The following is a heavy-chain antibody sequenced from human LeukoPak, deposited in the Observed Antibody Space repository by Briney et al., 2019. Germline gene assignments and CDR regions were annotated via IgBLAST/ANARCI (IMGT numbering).Heavy chain of an antibody. Sequence: GGSLRLSCAASGFTFSDHYMDWVRQAPGKGLEWVGRTRNKANSYTTEYAASVKGRFTISRDDSKNSLYLQMNSLKTDDTAVYYCARDDHYDSSGYWGQGTLVTVSS. CDR1: GFTFSDHY. CDR3: ARDDHYDSSGY. D-gene: IGHD3-22*01. CDR2: TRNKANSYTT. V-gene: IGHV3-72*01. J-gene: IGHJ4*02.